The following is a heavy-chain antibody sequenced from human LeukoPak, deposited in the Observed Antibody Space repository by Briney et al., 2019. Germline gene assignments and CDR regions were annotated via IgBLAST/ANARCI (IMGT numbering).Heavy chain of an antibody. D-gene: IGHD3-10*01. J-gene: IGHJ3*02. Sequence: QPGGSLRLSCAASGFTFSSYGMHWVRQAPGKGLEWVAVISYDGSNKYYADSVKSRFTISRDNSKNTLYLQMNSLRAEDTAVYYCAKDRYYYTLGAFDIWGQGTMVTVSS. CDR1: GFTFSSYG. CDR3: AKDRYYYTLGAFDI. CDR2: ISYDGSNK. V-gene: IGHV3-30*18.